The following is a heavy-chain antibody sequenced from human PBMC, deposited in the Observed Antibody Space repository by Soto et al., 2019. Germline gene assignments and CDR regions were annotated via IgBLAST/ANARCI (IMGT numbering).Heavy chain of an antibody. J-gene: IGHJ4*02. CDR1: GYTFTGYY. Sequence: ASVKVSCKASGYTFTGYYMHWVRQAPGQGLEWMGWINPNSGGTNYAQKFQGWVTMTRDTSISTAYMELSRLRSDDTAVYYCARDGNSSSPLRYWGQGTLVAVSS. D-gene: IGHD6-6*01. CDR3: ARDGNSSSPLRY. V-gene: IGHV1-2*04. CDR2: INPNSGGT.